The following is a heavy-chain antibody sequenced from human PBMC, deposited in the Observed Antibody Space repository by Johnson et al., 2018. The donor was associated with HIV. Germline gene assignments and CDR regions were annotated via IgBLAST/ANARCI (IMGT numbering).Heavy chain of an antibody. Sequence: VQLVESGGGLVQPGGSLRLSCAASGFTVSSNYMSWVRQAPGKGLEWVSVIYSGGSTYYADSVKGRFTISRDNSKNTLYLQMNSLRAEDTAVYYCAREHRADESFDLWGQGTMVTVSS. CDR1: GFTVSSNY. CDR2: IYSGGST. V-gene: IGHV3-66*01. CDR3: AREHRADESFDL. J-gene: IGHJ3*01. D-gene: IGHD1-14*01.